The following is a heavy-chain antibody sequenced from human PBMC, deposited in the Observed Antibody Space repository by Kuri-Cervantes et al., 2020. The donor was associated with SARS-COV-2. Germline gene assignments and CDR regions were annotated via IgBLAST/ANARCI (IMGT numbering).Heavy chain of an antibody. V-gene: IGHV3-30*02. CDR3: ANSFYDTSSVPRLDY. D-gene: IGHD2/OR15-2a*01. Sequence: GESLKISCAASGFTFSSYGMHWARRAPGKGLEWVAFIRYDGSNKYYADSVKGRFTISRDNSKNTLYLQMNSLGVEDTAVYYRANSFYDTSSVPRLDYWGQGTLVTVSS. CDR2: IRYDGSNK. J-gene: IGHJ4*02. CDR1: GFTFSSYG.